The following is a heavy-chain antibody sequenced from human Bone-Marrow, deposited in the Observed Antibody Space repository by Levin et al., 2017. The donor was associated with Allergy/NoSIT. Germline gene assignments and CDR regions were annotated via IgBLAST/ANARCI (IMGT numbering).Heavy chain of an antibody. J-gene: IGHJ6*02. D-gene: IGHD4-17*01. Sequence: GGSLRLSCAASGFTFSSYNMNWVRQAPGKGLEWVSYISTSSSTIYYADSVKGRFTISRDNAKNSLYLQMNSLRAEDTAVYYCARGPTVTTPYYYYGMDVWGQGTTVTVSS. CDR1: GFTFSSYN. CDR3: ARGPTVTTPYYYYGMDV. V-gene: IGHV3-48*01. CDR2: ISTSSSTI.